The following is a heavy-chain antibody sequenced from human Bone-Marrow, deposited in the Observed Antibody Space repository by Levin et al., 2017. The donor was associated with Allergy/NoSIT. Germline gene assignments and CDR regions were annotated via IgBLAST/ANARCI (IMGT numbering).Heavy chain of an antibody. D-gene: IGHD2-15*01. J-gene: IGHJ4*02. CDR1: GFPFRDPS. Sequence: SLLLSFSSSGFPFRDPSMDWVRQAPGKGLEWVGRIRKKTNSYTTEYAASVQGRIRISRDDSKNSLHLQMNSLKSEDTAVYYCARGFCSDGACYSGEDWGQGTLVTVSS. V-gene: IGHV3-72*01. CDR3: ARGFCSDGACYSGED. CDR2: IRKKTNSYTT.